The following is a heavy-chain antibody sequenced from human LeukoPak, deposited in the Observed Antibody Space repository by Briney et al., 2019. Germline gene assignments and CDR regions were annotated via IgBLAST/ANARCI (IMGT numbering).Heavy chain of an antibody. D-gene: IGHD2-2*01. CDR1: GYTFTSYG. Sequence: ASVKVSCKASGYTFTSYGISWVRQAPGQGLEWMGWISAYNGNTNYAQKLQGRVTMTTDTSTSTAYMELRSLRSDDTAVYYCARFYCSSTSCNPVDYLGQGTLVTVSS. J-gene: IGHJ4*02. V-gene: IGHV1-18*01. CDR3: ARFYCSSTSCNPVDY. CDR2: ISAYNGNT.